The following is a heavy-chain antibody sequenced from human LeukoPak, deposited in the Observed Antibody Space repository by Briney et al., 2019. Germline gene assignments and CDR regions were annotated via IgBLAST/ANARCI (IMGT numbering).Heavy chain of an antibody. CDR3: ARVAYGSGSYYFDY. J-gene: IGHJ4*02. CDR1: GGSISSYS. V-gene: IGHV4-59*01. Sequence: SETLSLTCSVSGGSISSYSWNWIRQPPGKGLEWIGFMFYSGSTNYNPSLKSRVTISVDTSKNQLSLKLSSVTAADTAVYYCARVAYGSGSYYFDYWGQGTLVTVSS. CDR2: MFYSGST. D-gene: IGHD3-10*01.